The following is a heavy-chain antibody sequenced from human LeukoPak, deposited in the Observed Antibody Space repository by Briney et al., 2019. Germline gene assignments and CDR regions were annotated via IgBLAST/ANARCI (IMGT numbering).Heavy chain of an antibody. CDR3: AMGDGLDI. J-gene: IGHJ3*02. V-gene: IGHV3-48*01. CDR2: ISSSSSTI. D-gene: IGHD2-8*01. Sequence: PGGSLRLSCVASGFTFSRYSMNWVRQAPGKGLEWVSYISSSSSTIYYADCVKGRFTIFRDNANNSLYLQMNSLRADDTAVYYCAMGDGLDIWGQGTMVTVSS. CDR1: GFTFSRYS.